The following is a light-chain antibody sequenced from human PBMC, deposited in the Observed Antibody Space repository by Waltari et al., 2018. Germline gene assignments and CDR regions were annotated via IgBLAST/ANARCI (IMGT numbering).Light chain of an antibody. CDR1: SRYVCAYNY. CDR2: DVS. CDR3: SSYISSSTLEL. V-gene: IGLV2-14*03. Sequence: QSALTQPASVSGSPGQSITIPCTGTSRYVCAYNYVSGYQQHPGKAPKLIIFDVSNRPSGVSNRFSGSKSGNTASLTISGLQAEDEADYYCSSYISSSTLELFGGGTSLTVL. J-gene: IGLJ2*01.